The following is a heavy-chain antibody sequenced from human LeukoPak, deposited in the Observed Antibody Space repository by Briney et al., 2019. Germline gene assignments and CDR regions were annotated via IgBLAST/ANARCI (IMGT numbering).Heavy chain of an antibody. V-gene: IGHV3-48*03. CDR1: GLTFSSYE. CDR3: ARETGPYHDY. CDR2: ISISGSTI. Sequence: GGSLRLSCAASGLTFSSYEMNWVRQAPGKGLEWVSYISISGSTIYYADSVKGRFTISRDNAKNSLHLQMNSMRAEDTAVYYCARETGPYHDYWGQGTLVTVSS. D-gene: IGHD3-9*01. J-gene: IGHJ4*02.